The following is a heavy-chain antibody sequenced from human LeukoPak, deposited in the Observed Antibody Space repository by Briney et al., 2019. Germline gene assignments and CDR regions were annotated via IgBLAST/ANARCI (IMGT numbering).Heavy chain of an antibody. J-gene: IGHJ4*02. CDR1: GFTFSSYA. V-gene: IGHV3-23*01. CDR2: ISGSGGST. CDR3: AKEIMEAEPYSSGWYVDFDY. Sequence: GGSLRLSCAASGFTFSSYAMSWVRQAPGKGLEWVSAISGSGGSTYYADSVKGRFTISRDNSKNTLYLQMNSLRAEDTAVYYCAKEIMEAEPYSSGWYVDFDYWGQGTLVTVSS. D-gene: IGHD6-19*01.